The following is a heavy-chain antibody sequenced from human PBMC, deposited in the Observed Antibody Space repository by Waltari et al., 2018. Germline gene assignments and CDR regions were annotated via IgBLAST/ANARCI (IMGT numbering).Heavy chain of an antibody. CDR2: INHSGST. CDR3: ARGDGYYYDSSGPVGAFDI. D-gene: IGHD3-22*01. CDR1: GGSFSGYY. Sequence: QVQLQQWGAGLLKPSETLSLTCAVYGGSFSGYYWSWIRQPPGKGLEWIGEINHSGSTNSNPSLKSRVTISVDTSKNQFSLKLSSVTAADTAVYYCARGDGYYYDSSGPVGAFDIWGQGTMVTVSS. V-gene: IGHV4-34*01. J-gene: IGHJ3*02.